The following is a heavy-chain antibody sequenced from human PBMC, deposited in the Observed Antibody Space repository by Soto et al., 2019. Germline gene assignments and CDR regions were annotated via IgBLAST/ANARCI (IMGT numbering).Heavy chain of an antibody. CDR1: GFTFNSLS. CDR2: VSFDGKVT. CDR3: VRKHYGDSQYFDY. V-gene: IGHV3-30*04. J-gene: IGHJ4*02. D-gene: IGHD2-21*02. Sequence: QVQLVESGGDMVQAGTSLRLSCTGSGFTFNSLSLHWVRQGPDKGLEWVAVVSFDGKVTYYANSVQGRFTVSRDNYKNTISLQANSLRAEDTVVYYCVRKHYGDSQYFDYWGQGTPVTVSS.